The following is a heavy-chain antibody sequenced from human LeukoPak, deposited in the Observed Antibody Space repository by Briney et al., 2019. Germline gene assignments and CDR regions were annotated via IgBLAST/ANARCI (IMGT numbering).Heavy chain of an antibody. CDR1: GFTVSTNF. Sequence: GGSLRLSCAASGFTVSTNFMTWVRQAPGKGLEWVSVIYTDGSTYYADSVKGRFTISRDNSGNTLFLQMNSLKIEDTAVYYCARLPSSWGQGALVTVSS. V-gene: IGHV3-66*02. J-gene: IGHJ5*02. CDR3: ARLPSS. CDR2: IYTDGST.